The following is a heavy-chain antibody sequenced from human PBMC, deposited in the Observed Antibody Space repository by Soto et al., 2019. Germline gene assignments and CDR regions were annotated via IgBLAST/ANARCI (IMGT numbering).Heavy chain of an antibody. V-gene: IGHV3-21*01. Sequence: PGGSLRLSCAASGFTFSSYSMNWVRQAPGKGLEWVSSISSSSSYIYYADSVKGRFTISRDNAKNSLYLQMNSLRAEDTAVYYCARDSSPYYYGSGSEIDYWGQGTLVNVSS. CDR1: GFTFSSYS. CDR2: ISSSSSYI. J-gene: IGHJ4*02. CDR3: ARDSSPYYYGSGSEIDY. D-gene: IGHD3-10*01.